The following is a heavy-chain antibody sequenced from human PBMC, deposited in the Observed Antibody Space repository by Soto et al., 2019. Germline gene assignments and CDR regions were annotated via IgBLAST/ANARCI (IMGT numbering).Heavy chain of an antibody. CDR2: MNPNSGNT. CDR1: GYTFTSYD. Sequence: ASVKVSCTASGYTFTSYDINWVRQATGQGLEWMGWMNPNSGNTGYAQKFQGRVTMTRNTSISTAYMELSSLRSEDTAVYYCARVQALSYYDILTGHGAFDIWGQGTMVTVSS. D-gene: IGHD3-9*01. J-gene: IGHJ3*02. V-gene: IGHV1-8*01. CDR3: ARVQALSYYDILTGHGAFDI.